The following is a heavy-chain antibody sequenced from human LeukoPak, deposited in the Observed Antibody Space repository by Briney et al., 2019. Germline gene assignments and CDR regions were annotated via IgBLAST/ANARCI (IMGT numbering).Heavy chain of an antibody. CDR3: AGRTCTNGVCPFDY. CDR2: ISSTGSFI. V-gene: IGHV3-21*04. D-gene: IGHD2-8*01. J-gene: IGHJ4*02. CDR1: GFTFSSYS. Sequence: PGGTLRLSCAASGFTFSSYSMNWVRQAPGKGLEWVSSISSTGSFIYYADSVKGRFTSSRDNAENSLSLQMNSLRAEDTAVYYCAGRTCTNGVCPFDYWGPGTLVTVSS.